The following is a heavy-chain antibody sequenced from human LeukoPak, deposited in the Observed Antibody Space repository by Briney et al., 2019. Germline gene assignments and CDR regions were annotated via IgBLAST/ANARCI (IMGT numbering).Heavy chain of an antibody. CDR2: INHSGST. J-gene: IGHJ6*03. CDR1: GGSFSGYY. D-gene: IGHD2-2*02. V-gene: IGHV4-34*01. Sequence: SETLSLTCAVYGGSFSGYYWNWIRQPPGKGLKWIGEINHSGSTNYNPSLKSRVTISVDTSKNQFSLKLSSVTAADTAVYYCARSHARWVPAAIHYYYYYMDVWDKGTTVTVSS. CDR3: ARSHARWVPAAIHYYYYYMDV.